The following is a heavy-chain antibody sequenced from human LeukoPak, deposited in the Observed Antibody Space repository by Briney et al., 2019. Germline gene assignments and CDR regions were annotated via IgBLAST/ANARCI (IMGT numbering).Heavy chain of an antibody. D-gene: IGHD1-7*01. CDR1: GGTFSSYA. Sequence: GASVKVSCKASGGTFSSYAISWVRQAPGQGFEWMGGIIPIFGTANYAQKFQGRVTITADESTSTAYMELSSLRSEDTAVYYCARNPNWNYSFGLPPTAFSWFDPWGQGTLVTVSS. J-gene: IGHJ5*02. CDR3: ARNPNWNYSFGLPPTAFSWFDP. CDR2: IIPIFGTA. V-gene: IGHV1-69*13.